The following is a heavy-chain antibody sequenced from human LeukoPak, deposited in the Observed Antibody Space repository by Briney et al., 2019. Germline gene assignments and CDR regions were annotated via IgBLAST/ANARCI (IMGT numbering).Heavy chain of an antibody. V-gene: IGHV1-18*01. D-gene: IGHD3-10*01. CDR3: ARDQPYYYGSGSYYKQFDY. J-gene: IGHJ4*02. CDR2: ISAYNGNT. Sequence: ASVKVSCKASGYTFTSYGISWVRQAPGQGLEWMGWISAYNGNTNYAQKLQGRVTMTTGTSTSTAYMELRSLRSDDTAVYYCARDQPYYYGSGSYYKQFDYWGQGTLVTVSS. CDR1: GYTFTSYG.